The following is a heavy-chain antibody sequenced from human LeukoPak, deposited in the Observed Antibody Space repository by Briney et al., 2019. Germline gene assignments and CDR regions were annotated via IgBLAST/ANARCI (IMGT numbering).Heavy chain of an antibody. CDR1: GYTFSSYD. D-gene: IGHD7-27*01. CDR2: MNPYSGNT. V-gene: IGHV1-8*01. CDR3: ARDDWGSDY. J-gene: IGHJ4*02. Sequence: ASVKVSCKASGYTFSSYDIHWVRQATGQGLEWMGWMNPYSGNTVYGRKFQGRVTMTRDTSISTAYMELSGLTSGDTAVYYCARDDWGSDYWGQGTLVTVSS.